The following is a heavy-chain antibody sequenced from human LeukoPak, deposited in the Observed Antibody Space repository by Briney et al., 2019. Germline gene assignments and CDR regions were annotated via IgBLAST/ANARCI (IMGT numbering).Heavy chain of an antibody. Sequence: AETLSLTCTVSGGSINNYYWNWIRHPPGKGLEWLGYIYYSGNTNYYPSLKSRVTISVDTPNKQFSLKLSTVTAADTAVYYCATEWFEEIDAFDIWGQGTMVTGSS. CDR3: ATEWFEEIDAFDI. CDR2: IYYSGNT. V-gene: IGHV4-59*01. J-gene: IGHJ3*02. CDR1: GGSINNYY. D-gene: IGHD3-10*01.